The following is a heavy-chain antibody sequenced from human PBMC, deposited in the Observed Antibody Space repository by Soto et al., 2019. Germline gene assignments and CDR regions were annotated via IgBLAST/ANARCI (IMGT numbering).Heavy chain of an antibody. V-gene: IGHV3-15*01. Sequence: GSLRLSCAASGFTFSNAWMSWVRQAPGKGLEWVGRIKSKTDGGTTDYAAPVKGRFTISRDDSKNTLYLQMNSLKTEDTAVYYCTTDGCSSTSCYYFDYWGQGTLVTVSS. CDR1: GFTFSNAW. CDR3: TTDGCSSTSCYYFDY. CDR2: IKSKTDGGTT. D-gene: IGHD2-2*01. J-gene: IGHJ4*02.